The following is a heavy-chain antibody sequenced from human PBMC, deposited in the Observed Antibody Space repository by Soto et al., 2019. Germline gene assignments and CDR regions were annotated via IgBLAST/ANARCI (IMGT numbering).Heavy chain of an antibody. J-gene: IGHJ5*02. CDR2: IYYSGST. CDR1: GGSISSYY. Sequence: PSETLSLTCTVSGGSISSYYWSWIRQPPGKGLEWIGYIYYSGSTNYNPSLKSRVTISVDTSKNQFSLKLSSVTAADTAVYYCAREEYSSGWHNWFDPWGQGTLVTVSS. V-gene: IGHV4-59*01. CDR3: AREEYSSGWHNWFDP. D-gene: IGHD6-19*01.